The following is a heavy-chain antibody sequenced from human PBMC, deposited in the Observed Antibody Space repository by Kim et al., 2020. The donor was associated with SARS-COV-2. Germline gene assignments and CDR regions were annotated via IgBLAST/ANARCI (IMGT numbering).Heavy chain of an antibody. CDR2: INHSGST. CDR3: ARGLPGAFDI. Sequence: SETLSLTCAVYGGSFSGYYWSWIRQPPGKGLEWIGEINHSGSTNYNPSLKSRVTISVDTSKNQFSLKLSSVTAADTAVYYCARGLPGAFDIWGQGTMVTVSS. J-gene: IGHJ3*02. D-gene: IGHD2-15*01. CDR1: GGSFSGYY. V-gene: IGHV4-34*01.